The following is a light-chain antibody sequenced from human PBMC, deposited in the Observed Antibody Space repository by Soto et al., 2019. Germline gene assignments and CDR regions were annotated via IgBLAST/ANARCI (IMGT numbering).Light chain of an antibody. CDR3: SSYGGTNNLL. CDR2: EVH. V-gene: IGLV2-8*01. Sequence: QSVLTRPPSASGSPGQSVTISCTGTSSDVGGYKYVSWYQQHPGKAPKLMIFEVHKRPSGVPDRFSGSKSGNTASLTVSGLQAEDEADYYCSSYGGTNNLLFGGGTKVTVL. J-gene: IGLJ2*01. CDR1: SSDVGGYKY.